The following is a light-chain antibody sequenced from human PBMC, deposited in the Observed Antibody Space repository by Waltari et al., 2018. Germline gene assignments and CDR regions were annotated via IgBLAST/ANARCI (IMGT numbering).Light chain of an antibody. J-gene: IGLJ2*01. CDR3: SSQSSDNVVL. CDR1: SRDVGGYNP. V-gene: IGLV2-14*03. CDR2: DVS. Sequence: QSALTQPASVSGSPGQSITISCTGTSRDVGGYNPVSWYQDHPGQAPKVIIYDVSDRPSGISERFSGSKSGNTASLTISGLQAEDEADYYCSSQSSDNVVLFGGGTKLTVL.